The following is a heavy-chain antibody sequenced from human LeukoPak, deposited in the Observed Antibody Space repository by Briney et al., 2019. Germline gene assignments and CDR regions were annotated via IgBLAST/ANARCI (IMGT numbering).Heavy chain of an antibody. CDR3: ARLAYYYDTTVFYRGNY. Sequence: ASVKVSCKASGYTFTGYYIHWVRQAPGQGLEWMGWINPDSGGTSYAQTFQDRVTMTRDTSISTAYMELSRLRSDDTAMYYCARLAYYYDTTVFYRGNYWGQGTLVTVSS. J-gene: IGHJ4*02. V-gene: IGHV1-2*02. CDR1: GYTFTGYY. D-gene: IGHD3-22*01. CDR2: INPDSGGT.